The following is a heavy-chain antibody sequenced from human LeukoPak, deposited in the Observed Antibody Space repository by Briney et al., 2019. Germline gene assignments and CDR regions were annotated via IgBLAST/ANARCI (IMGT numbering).Heavy chain of an antibody. CDR2: IYYSGST. D-gene: IGHD3-3*01. J-gene: IGHJ6*02. CDR1: GGSISSYY. Sequence: SETLSLTCTVSGGSISSYYWSWIRQPPGEGLEWIGYIYYSGSTNYNPSLKSRGTISVDTSKNPFSLKLSSVTAAATDVYYCARLGYYDFWSGYSLGMDVWGQGTTVTVSS. V-gene: IGHV4-59*08. CDR3: ARLGYYDFWSGYSLGMDV.